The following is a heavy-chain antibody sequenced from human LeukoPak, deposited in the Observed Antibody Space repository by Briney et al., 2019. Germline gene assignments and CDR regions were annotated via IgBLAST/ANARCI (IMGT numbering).Heavy chain of an antibody. CDR3: AKDLGYCSGGSCYRYYYYGMDV. CDR1: GFTFDGYA. Sequence: GRSLRLSCAASGFTFDGYAMHWVRQAPGKGLEWVSGISWNSGSIGYADSVKGRFTISRDNAKNSLYLQMNSLRAEDTALYYCAKDLGYCSGGSCYRYYYYGMDVWGQGTTVTVSS. CDR2: ISWNSGSI. D-gene: IGHD2-15*01. V-gene: IGHV3-9*01. J-gene: IGHJ6*02.